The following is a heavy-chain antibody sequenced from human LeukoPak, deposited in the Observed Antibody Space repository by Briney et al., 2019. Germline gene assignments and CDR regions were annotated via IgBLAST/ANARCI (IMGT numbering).Heavy chain of an antibody. Sequence: GGSLRLSCAASGFTFSSYWMHWVRQAPGKGLVWVSRINNVGSSTTYADSVKGRFTISRDNAKNTLYLQMNSLSAEDTAVYYCAKDRVVVIAISVDYWGQGTLVTVSS. CDR1: GFTFSSYW. CDR3: AKDRVVVIAISVDY. CDR2: INNVGSST. D-gene: IGHD2-21*01. V-gene: IGHV3-74*01. J-gene: IGHJ4*02.